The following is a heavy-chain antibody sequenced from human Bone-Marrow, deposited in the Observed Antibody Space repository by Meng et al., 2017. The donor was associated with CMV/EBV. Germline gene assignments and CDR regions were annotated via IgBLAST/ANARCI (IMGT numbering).Heavy chain of an antibody. V-gene: IGHV3-30*02. CDR1: GFTFSDYY. J-gene: IGHJ3*02. CDR3: AREVGVIVSYASDI. Sequence: GESLKISCAASGFTFSDYYMNWVRQAPGKGLEWVAFIRYDGSNKYYADSVKGRFTISRDNSKNTLYLQMNSLRAEDTAVYYCAREVGVIVSYASDIWGQGTMVTVSS. CDR2: IRYDGSNK. D-gene: IGHD3-16*02.